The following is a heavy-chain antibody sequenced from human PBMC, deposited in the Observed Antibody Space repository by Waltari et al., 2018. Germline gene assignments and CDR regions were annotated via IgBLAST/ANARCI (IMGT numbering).Heavy chain of an antibody. CDR3: ARLVGQTRKGYYFDY. Sequence: QVQLVQSGAEVKKPGSSVKVSCKASGGTCSSYAISWEGQAPGQGLEWMGGIIPILGIANYAQKFQGRVTITADESTSTAYMELSSLRSEDTAVYYCARLVGQTRKGYYFDYWGQGTLVTVSS. D-gene: IGHD2-8*02. CDR1: GGTCSSYA. V-gene: IGHV1-69*04. CDR2: IIPILGIA. J-gene: IGHJ4*02.